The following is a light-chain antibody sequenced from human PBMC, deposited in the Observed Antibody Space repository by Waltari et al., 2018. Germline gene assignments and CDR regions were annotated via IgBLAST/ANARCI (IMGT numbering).Light chain of an antibody. V-gene: IGKV3-20*01. CDR1: QSLDSTY. CDR3: QQYNKSPYT. Sequence: EIVLTQSPGTLSLSPGERATLSCRASQSLDSTYLAWYQLKPGPAPRLLIYGASSRAAGIPERFRGSGSGTDFTLTISRLEPEDFAVYYCQQYNKSPYTFGQGTKLRIK. CDR2: GAS. J-gene: IGKJ2*01.